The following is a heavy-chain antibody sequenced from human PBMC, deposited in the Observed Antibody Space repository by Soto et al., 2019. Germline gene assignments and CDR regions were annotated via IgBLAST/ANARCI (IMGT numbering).Heavy chain of an antibody. CDR2: INAGNGNT. CDR3: ARGDRVAAAGTGNYYYYYGMDV. Sequence: ASVKVSCKASGYTFTSYAMHWVRQAPGQRLEWMGWINAGNGNTKYSQKFQGRVTITRDTSASTAYMELSSLRSDDTAVYYCARGDRVAAAGTGNYYYYYGMDVWGQGTTVTVSS. J-gene: IGHJ6*02. D-gene: IGHD6-13*01. V-gene: IGHV1-3*01. CDR1: GYTFTSYA.